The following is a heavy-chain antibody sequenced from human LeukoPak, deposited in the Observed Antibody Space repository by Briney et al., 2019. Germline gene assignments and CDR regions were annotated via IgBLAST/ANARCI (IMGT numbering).Heavy chain of an antibody. D-gene: IGHD3-3*01. J-gene: IGHJ5*02. V-gene: IGHV4-39*01. CDR1: GGSISSSSYY. Sequence: SETLSLTCTVSGGSISSSSYYWGWIRQPPGKGLEWIGNIYYSGSTYYNPSLKSRITVSVDTSKNQFSLQLSSVTAADTAVYYCARRITIFGVVIGFDPWGQGTLVTVSS. CDR3: ARRITIFGVVIGFDP. CDR2: IYYSGST.